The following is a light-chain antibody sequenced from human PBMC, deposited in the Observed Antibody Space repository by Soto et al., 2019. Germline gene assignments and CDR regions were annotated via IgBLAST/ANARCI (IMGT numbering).Light chain of an antibody. V-gene: IGKV1-39*01. CDR3: QQTYPTPLT. J-gene: IGKJ4*01. CDR2: AAS. Sequence: DIQMTQSPSSLSASVGARVTITCRASLPISNYLAWYQQKPGKAPKLLIYAASTLQSGVPSRFSGSRSGTPGTLTISDLQPEDFATYDGQQTYPTPLTFGGGTKVDIK. CDR1: LPISNY.